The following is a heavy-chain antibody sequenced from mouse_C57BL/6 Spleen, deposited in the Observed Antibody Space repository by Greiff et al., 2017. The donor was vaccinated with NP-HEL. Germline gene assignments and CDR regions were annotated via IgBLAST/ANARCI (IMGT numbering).Heavy chain of an antibody. V-gene: IGHV1-69*01. D-gene: IGHD2-5*01. CDR3: ARTYYSNYAFDY. CDR2: IDPSDSYT. CDR1: GYTFTSYW. Sequence: QVQLQQPGAELVMPGASVKLSCKASGYTFTSYWMHWVKQRPGQGLEWIGEIDPSDSYTNYNQKFKGKSTFTVDKSSSTAYMQLSSLTSEDSAVYYCARTYYSNYAFDYWGQGTTLTVSS. J-gene: IGHJ2*01.